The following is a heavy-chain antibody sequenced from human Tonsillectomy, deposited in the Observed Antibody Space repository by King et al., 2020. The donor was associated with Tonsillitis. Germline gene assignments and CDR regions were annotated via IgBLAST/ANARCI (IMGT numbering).Heavy chain of an antibody. D-gene: IGHD5-12*01. CDR3: ARGHTSGSDY. CDR2: INHSGST. CDR1: GGSFSGYY. Sequence: VQLQQWVAGLLKPSETLSLTCAFYGGSFSGYYWSGIRQPPGKGLEQIGVINHSGSTNYNSSLKSRVTISLDTSKNQFSLELRSVTAADTAVYYCARGHTSGSDYWGQGTLVTVSS. V-gene: IGHV4-34*01. J-gene: IGHJ4*02.